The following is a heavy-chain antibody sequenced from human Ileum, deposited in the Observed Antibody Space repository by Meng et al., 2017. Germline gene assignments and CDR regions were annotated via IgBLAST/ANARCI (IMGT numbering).Heavy chain of an antibody. CDR1: GCSISSGDYY. J-gene: IGHJ5*02. V-gene: IGHV4-30-4*01. D-gene: IGHD3-3*01. CDR2: IYYSGST. CDR3: ARENTIFGVVWGSWFDP. Sequence: QVQLHESGPGLVKPSQTLSLTCLVSGCSISSGDYYWSWIRQPPGKGLEWIGYIYYSGSTYYNPSLKSRVTISVDTSKNQFSLKLSSVTAADTAVYYCARENTIFGVVWGSWFDPWGQGTLVTVSS.